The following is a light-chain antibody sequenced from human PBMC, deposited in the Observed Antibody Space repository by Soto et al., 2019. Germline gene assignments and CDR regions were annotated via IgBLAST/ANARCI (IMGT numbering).Light chain of an antibody. CDR1: RSISNS. V-gene: IGKV1-5*03. Sequence: DFQMTQSPFTLSASVGDRVTITCRASRSISNSLAWYQQKPGKAPKSIIYKASTLDRGVPSRFSGSGSGTEFTLTISSLQPDNFTTYSCQQYAALWTFGQGTKVETK. J-gene: IGKJ1*01. CDR3: QQYAALWT. CDR2: KAS.